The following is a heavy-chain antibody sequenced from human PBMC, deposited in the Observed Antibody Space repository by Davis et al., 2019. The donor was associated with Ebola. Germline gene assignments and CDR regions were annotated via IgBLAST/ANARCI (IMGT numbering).Heavy chain of an antibody. V-gene: IGHV3-73*01. J-gene: IGHJ4*02. CDR2: IRSKANSYAT. CDR3: VTGLMGGTNY. CDR1: GFTFSGSA. D-gene: IGHD1-26*01. Sequence: GESLKISCAASGFTFSGSAMHWVRQASGKGLEWVGRIRSKANSYATAYAASVKGRFTISRDDSKNTAYLQMNSLKTEDTAVYYCVTGLMGGTNYWGQGTLVTVSS.